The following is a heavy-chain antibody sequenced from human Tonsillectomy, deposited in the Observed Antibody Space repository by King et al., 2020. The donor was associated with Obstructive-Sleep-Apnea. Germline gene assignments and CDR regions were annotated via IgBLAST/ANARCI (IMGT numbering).Heavy chain of an antibody. CDR2: ISQDGDNK. CDR3: ARGQTYYDFWSGSNWFDP. CDR1: GFTFSSFV. Sequence: GQLVQSGGGVVQPGRSLRLSCVASGFTFSSFVMHWVRQAPGKGLEWVALISQDGDNKYYADSMKGRFTISRDNSKNTLYLQMNNLRTKDTAVYYCARGQTYYDFWSGSNWFDPWGQGTLVTVSS. D-gene: IGHD3-3*01. V-gene: IGHV3-30*03. J-gene: IGHJ5*02.